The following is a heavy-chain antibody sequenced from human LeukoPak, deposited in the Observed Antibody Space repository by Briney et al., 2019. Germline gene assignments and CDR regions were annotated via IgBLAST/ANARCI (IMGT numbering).Heavy chain of an antibody. J-gene: IGHJ5*02. D-gene: IGHD3-10*01. CDR2: ISAGGSAT. CDR1: GFTFSDYA. V-gene: IGHV3-23*01. Sequence: GGSLRPSCAASGFTFSDYAMTWVRQAPGKGLEWVSGISAGGSATYYADSVKGRFTISRDNSKNTLYLQMNSLRAEDTAIYYCASRPPGPWGQATLVTFSS. CDR3: ASRPPGP.